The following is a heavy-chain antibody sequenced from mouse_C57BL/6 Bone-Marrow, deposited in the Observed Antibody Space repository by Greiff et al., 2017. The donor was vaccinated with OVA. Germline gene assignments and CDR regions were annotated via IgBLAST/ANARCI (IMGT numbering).Heavy chain of an antibody. D-gene: IGHD3-3*01. CDR1: GFTFSSYG. J-gene: IGHJ3*01. V-gene: IGHV5-6*01. CDR2: ISSGGSYT. CDR3: ARQGPFAY. Sequence: EVQGVESGGDLVKPGGSLKLSCAASGFTFSSYGMSWVRQTPDKRLEWVATISSGGSYTSYPDSVKGRFTISRDNAKNTLYLQMSSLKSEDTAMYYCARQGPFAYWGQGTLVTVSA.